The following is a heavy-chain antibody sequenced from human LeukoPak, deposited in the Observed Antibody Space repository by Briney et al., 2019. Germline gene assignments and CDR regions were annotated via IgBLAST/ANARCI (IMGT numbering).Heavy chain of an antibody. CDR3: ARDIGVAVAGTLDY. CDR2: INPNSGGT. Sequence: ASVKVSCKASGYTFTGYYMHWVRQAPGQGLEWMGWINPNSGGTNYAQKFQGRVTMTRDTSISTAYMELSRLRSDDTAVYYCARDIGVAVAGTLDYWGQGTLVTVSS. D-gene: IGHD6-19*01. J-gene: IGHJ4*02. V-gene: IGHV1-2*02. CDR1: GYTFTGYY.